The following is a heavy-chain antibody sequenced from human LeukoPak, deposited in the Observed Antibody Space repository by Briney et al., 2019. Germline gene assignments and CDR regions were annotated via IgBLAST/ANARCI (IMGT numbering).Heavy chain of an antibody. Sequence: TSETLSLTCTVSGGSISSYYWSWIRQPPGKGLEWIGYIYYSGSTNYNPSLKSRVTISVDTSKNQFSLKLSSVTAADTAVYYCASWGLDAFDIWGQGTMVTVSS. D-gene: IGHD7-27*01. CDR2: IYYSGST. CDR3: ASWGLDAFDI. V-gene: IGHV4-59*01. J-gene: IGHJ3*02. CDR1: GGSISSYY.